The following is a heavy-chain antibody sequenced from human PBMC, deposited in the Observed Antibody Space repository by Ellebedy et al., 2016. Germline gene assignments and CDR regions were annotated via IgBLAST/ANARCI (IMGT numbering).Heavy chain of an antibody. J-gene: IGHJ6*03. CDR2: ISYNSGRI. CDR3: AKGFYCSSSKCYVSDYYYMDV. Sequence: GGSLRLXXKASGFTFDDYAMHWVRQIPGKGLEWVSGISYNSGRIDYADSVQGRFTMSRDNAKNFLYLQMNSLRAEDSALYYCAKGFYCSSSKCYVSDYYYMDVWGKGTTVTVS. V-gene: IGHV3-9*01. D-gene: IGHD2-2*01. CDR1: GFTFDDYA.